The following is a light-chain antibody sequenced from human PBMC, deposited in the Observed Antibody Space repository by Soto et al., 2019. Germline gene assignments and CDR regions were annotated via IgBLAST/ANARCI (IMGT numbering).Light chain of an antibody. J-gene: IGLJ3*02. CDR1: SSDVGGYNY. Sequence: QSALTQPASVSGSPGQSITISCTGTSSDVGGYNYVSWYQQHPGKAPKLMIYEVSNRPSGVSNRFSGSKSGNTASLTISGLQAEDEADYYCGSWDRSLRGWVFGGGTQLTVL. CDR3: GSWDRSLRGWV. V-gene: IGLV2-14*01. CDR2: EVS.